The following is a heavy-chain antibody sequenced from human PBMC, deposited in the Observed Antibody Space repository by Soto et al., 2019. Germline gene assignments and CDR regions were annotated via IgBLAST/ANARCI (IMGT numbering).Heavy chain of an antibody. D-gene: IGHD2-15*01. CDR1: GFTFSSYA. V-gene: IGHV3-30-3*01. Sequence: QVQLVESGGDAVQPGRSLRLSCGASGFTFSSYAMHWVRQAPGKGLEWVAVISYAGSNKDYADSVKDRFTISRHNSKNTLYLHMNSLRPEVTAVYYCAREYCGGSSCYYLDYWGQGTLVTVSS. CDR2: ISYAGSNK. J-gene: IGHJ4*02. CDR3: AREYCGGSSCYYLDY.